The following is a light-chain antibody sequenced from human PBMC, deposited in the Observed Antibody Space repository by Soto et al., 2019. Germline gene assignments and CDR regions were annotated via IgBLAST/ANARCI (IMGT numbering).Light chain of an antibody. Sequence: QSALTQPPSASGSPGQSVTISCTGTSSDVGGYNFVSWYQHHPGKAPKLIIYEVTKRPSGVPNRFSGSKSGNTASLTVSGLQAEDEADYYCNSYAGSNTDVFGTGTKVTVL. V-gene: IGLV2-8*01. CDR1: SSDVGGYNF. CDR3: NSYAGSNTDV. CDR2: EVT. J-gene: IGLJ1*01.